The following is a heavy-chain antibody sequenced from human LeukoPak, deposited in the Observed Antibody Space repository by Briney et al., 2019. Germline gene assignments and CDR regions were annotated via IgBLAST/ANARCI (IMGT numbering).Heavy chain of an antibody. CDR3: ARDQTPNYYDSSGYSQDAFDI. D-gene: IGHD3-22*01. Sequence: PGGSLRLSCAASGFTFSSYAMHWVRQAPGKGLEWVAVISYDGSNKYYADSVKGRFTTSRDNSKNTLYLQMNSLRAEDTAVYYCARDQTPNYYDSSGYSQDAFDIWGQGTMVTVSS. CDR1: GFTFSSYA. CDR2: ISYDGSNK. J-gene: IGHJ3*02. V-gene: IGHV3-30*04.